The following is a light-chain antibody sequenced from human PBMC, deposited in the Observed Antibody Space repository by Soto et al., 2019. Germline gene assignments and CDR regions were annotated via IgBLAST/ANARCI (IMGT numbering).Light chain of an antibody. CDR3: QLYNSYSWT. CDR2: AAS. CDR1: QDISSY. Sequence: DIQMTQSPSSLSASVGDTVTITCRASQDISSYLAWYQHKPGEIPKLLIYAASTFQSGVPSRFSGSGSGTDFALTISSLQPEDVATYYCQLYNSYSWTFGQGTKVEI. V-gene: IGKV1-27*01. J-gene: IGKJ1*01.